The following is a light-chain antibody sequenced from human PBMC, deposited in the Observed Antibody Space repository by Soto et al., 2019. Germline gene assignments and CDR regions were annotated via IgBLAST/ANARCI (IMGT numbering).Light chain of an antibody. J-gene: IGKJ4*01. Sequence: DIQMTQSPSSVSASVGDRVTISCQASQGISRSLAWYQQKPGKAPKLLIYAASSLQSGVPSRFSGSGFGTDFTLTISSLQSEDFAVYYCQQYNNWPPLTFGGGTKVEIK. CDR2: AAS. CDR1: QGISRS. CDR3: QQYNNWPPLT. V-gene: IGKV1D-12*01.